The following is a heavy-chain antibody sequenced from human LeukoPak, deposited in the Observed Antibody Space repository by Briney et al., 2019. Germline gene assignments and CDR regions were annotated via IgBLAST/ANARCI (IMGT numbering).Heavy chain of an antibody. CDR3: AKDAAGPEY. CDR1: GLTFSDYS. D-gene: IGHD6-13*01. V-gene: IGHV3-23*01. CDR2: ISAGGGST. J-gene: IGHJ4*02. Sequence: GGSLRLSCAASGLTFSDYSMTWVRQAPGKGLFWVSGISAGGGSTYYADSVKGRFTIFRDNSRNTLYLQMNSLRAEGTAVYYCAKDAAGPEYWGQGTLVTVSS.